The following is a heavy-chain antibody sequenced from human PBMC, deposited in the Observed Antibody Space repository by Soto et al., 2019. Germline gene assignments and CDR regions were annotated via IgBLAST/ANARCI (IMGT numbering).Heavy chain of an antibody. D-gene: IGHD2-2*01. J-gene: IGHJ4*02. CDR3: AREVVVVPAAVYYFDY. V-gene: IGHV1-18*01. CDR2: ISAYNGNK. CDR1: GYTFTSYG. Sequence: ASVKVSCKASGYTFTSYGISWVRQAPGQGLEWMGWISAYNGNKNYAQKLQGRVTMTTDTSTSTAYMELRSLRSDDTAFYYCAREVVVVPAAVYYFDYWGQGTLVTVSS.